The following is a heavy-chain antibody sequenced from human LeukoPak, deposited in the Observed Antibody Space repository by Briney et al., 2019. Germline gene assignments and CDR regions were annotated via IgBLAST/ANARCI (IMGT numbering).Heavy chain of an antibody. CDR3: ARAEYYYDSSGYVHFDY. D-gene: IGHD3-22*01. CDR2: INSDGCST. V-gene: IGHV3-74*01. CDR1: GFTFSSYW. J-gene: IGHJ4*02. Sequence: GGSLRLSCAASGFTFSSYWMHWVRQAPGKGLVWVSRINSDGCSTSYADSVKGRFTISRDNAKNTLYLQMNSLRAEDTAVYYCARAEYYYDSSGYVHFDYWGQGTLVTVSS.